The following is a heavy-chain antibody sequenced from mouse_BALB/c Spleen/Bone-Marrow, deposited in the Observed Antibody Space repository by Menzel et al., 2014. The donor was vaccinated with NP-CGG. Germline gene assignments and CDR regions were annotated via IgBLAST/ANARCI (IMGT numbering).Heavy chain of an antibody. J-gene: IGHJ4*01. Sequence: QVQLQQSGAELAKPGASVKMSCKASGYTFTSYWMYWIKQRPGQGLEWIGYINPSTGYTEYNQKFKDKATLTADKSPNTAYMQLSSLASEDSAVYYCARKGYGNYHYYAMDYWGQGTSVAVSS. D-gene: IGHD2-1*01. CDR3: ARKGYGNYHYYAMDY. CDR2: INPSTGYT. CDR1: GYTFTSYW. V-gene: IGHV1-7*01.